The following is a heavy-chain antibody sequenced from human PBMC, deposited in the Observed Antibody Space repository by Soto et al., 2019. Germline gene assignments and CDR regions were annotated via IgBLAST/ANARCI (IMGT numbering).Heavy chain of an antibody. D-gene: IGHD6-13*01. CDR1: GGTLSGYY. CDR3: ARENYAAAAGTYRGHYYGMDV. CDR2: ISSSGST. J-gene: IGHJ6*02. V-gene: IGHV4-34*01. Sequence: SETLSLTCAVYGGTLSGYYWSWIRQPPGKGLGWIGEISSSGSTNYNPSLTSGVSISVDTSRNQFSLKLSSVTAADTAVYYCARENYAAAAGTYRGHYYGMDVWGQGTTVTVS.